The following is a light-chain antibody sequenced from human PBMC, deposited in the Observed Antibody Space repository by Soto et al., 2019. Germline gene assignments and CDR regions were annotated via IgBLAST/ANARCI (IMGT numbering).Light chain of an antibody. CDR1: QTISSW. V-gene: IGKV1-5*03. CDR3: QQSYSTLIT. Sequence: DIQMTQSPSTLSGSVGDRVTITCRASQTISSWLAWYQQKPGKAPKLLIYKASTLKSGVPSRFSGSGSGTEFTLTISSLQPGDFATYYCQQSYSTLITFGQGTRLEIK. CDR2: KAS. J-gene: IGKJ5*01.